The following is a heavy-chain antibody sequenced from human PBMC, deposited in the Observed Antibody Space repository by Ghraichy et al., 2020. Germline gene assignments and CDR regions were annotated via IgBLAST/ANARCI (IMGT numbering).Heavy chain of an antibody. CDR1: GGSFSGYY. V-gene: IGHV4-34*01. J-gene: IGHJ4*02. Sequence: SQTLSLTCAVYGGSFSGYYWSWIRQPPGKGLEWIGEINHSGSTNYNLSLKSRVTISVDTSKNQFSLKLSSVTAADTAVYYCARGSTYYYDSSGYYYGARTPRPNFDYWGQGTLVTVSS. D-gene: IGHD3-22*01. CDR3: ARGSTYYYDSSGYYYGARTPRPNFDY. CDR2: INHSGST.